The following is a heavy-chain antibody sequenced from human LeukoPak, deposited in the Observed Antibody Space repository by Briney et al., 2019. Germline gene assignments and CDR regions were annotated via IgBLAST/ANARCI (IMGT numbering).Heavy chain of an antibody. CDR1: GGSISYYY. CDR2: IYTSWIT. Sequence: SETLSLTCTVSGGSISYYYWNGIRQPAWKGLEGIGRIYTSWITNYNPSLKSRVTITVDTSKNQYSLNLSSITPADTAVYYCAREHTPETIPYYCHCWGQGTLVTVSS. CDR3: AREHTPETIPYYCHC. J-gene: IGHJ4*02. V-gene: IGHV4-4*07. D-gene: IGHD4-17*01.